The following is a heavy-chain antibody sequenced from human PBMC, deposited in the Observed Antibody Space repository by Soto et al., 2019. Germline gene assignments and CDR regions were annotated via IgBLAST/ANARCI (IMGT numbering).Heavy chain of an antibody. CDR3: AKDMGGATVTTFDY. D-gene: IGHD4-17*01. CDR2: ISWNSGSI. V-gene: IGHV3-9*01. J-gene: IGHJ4*02. CDR1: GFTFDDYA. Sequence: SLRLSCAASGFTFDDYAMHWVRQAPGKGLEWVSGISWNSGSIGYADSVKGRFTISRDNAKNSLYLQMNSLRAEDTALYYCAKDMGGATVTTFDYWGQGTLVTVSS.